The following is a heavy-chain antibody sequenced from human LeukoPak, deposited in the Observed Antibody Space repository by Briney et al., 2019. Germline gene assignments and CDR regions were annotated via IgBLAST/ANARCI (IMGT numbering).Heavy chain of an antibody. CDR2: IIPIFGTA. CDR1: GGTFSSYA. D-gene: IGHD3-10*01. J-gene: IGHJ6*02. Sequence: SAKVSCKASGGTFSSYAISWVRQAPGQGLEWMGGIIPIFGTANYAQKFQGRVTITADESTSTAYMELSSLRSEDTAVYYCARGSGTITMVRGVFYGMDVWGQGTTVTVSS. CDR3: ARGSGTITMVRGVFYGMDV. V-gene: IGHV1-69*13.